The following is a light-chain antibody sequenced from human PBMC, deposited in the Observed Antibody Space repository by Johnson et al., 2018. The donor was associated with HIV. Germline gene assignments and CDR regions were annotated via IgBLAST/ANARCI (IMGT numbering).Light chain of an antibody. CDR3: GTWDNSLSAGV. CDR2: DNN. CDR1: SSNIGNNY. Sequence: QSVLTQPPSVSAAPGQKVTISCSGSSSNIGNNYVSWYQQLPGTAPKLLIYDNNKRPSGIPDRFSGYKSGTSATLGITGLQTGDEADYYCGTWDNSLSAGVFGSGTKVTVL. J-gene: IGLJ1*01. V-gene: IGLV1-51*01.